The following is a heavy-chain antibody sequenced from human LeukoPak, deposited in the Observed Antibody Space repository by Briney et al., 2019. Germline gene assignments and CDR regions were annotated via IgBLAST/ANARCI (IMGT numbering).Heavy chain of an antibody. D-gene: IGHD6-13*01. CDR1: GFTFSSYW. V-gene: IGHV3-74*01. J-gene: IGHJ4*02. Sequence: PGGSLRLSCAASGFTFSSYWMHWVRQAPGKGLVWVSRINTDGSSTSYADSVKGRLTISRDNAKNTLYLQMNSLRAEDTAVYYCARVSSSSWWALDYWGQGTLVTVSS. CDR3: ARVSSSSWWALDY. CDR2: INTDGSST.